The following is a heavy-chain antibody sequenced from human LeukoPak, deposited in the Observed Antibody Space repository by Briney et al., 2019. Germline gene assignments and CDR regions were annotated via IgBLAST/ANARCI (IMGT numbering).Heavy chain of an antibody. CDR2: INSDGRSS. V-gene: IGHV3-74*01. CDR3: VRDVWGDRDGFFDN. Sequence: GGSLRLSCAASGFTFSSYWMHWVRQAPGKGLVWVSRINSDGRSSSYAASVTGRFTVSRDNARNTLYLQMNSLRAEDTAVYYCVRDVWGDRDGFFDNWGQGTLVTVSS. J-gene: IGHJ4*02. CDR1: GFTFSSYW. D-gene: IGHD5-24*01.